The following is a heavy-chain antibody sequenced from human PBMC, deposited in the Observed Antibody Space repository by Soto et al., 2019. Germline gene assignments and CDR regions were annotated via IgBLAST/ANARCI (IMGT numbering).Heavy chain of an antibody. V-gene: IGHV1-2*02. CDR1: GYTFTGYY. D-gene: IGHD3-10*01. CDR2: INPNSGGT. Sequence: GASVKVSCKASGYTFTGYYMHWVRQAPGQGLEWMGWINPNSGGTNYAQKFQGRVTMTRDTSISTAYMELSRLRSDDTAVYYCARDIYEGITMVRGPFGYWGQGTLVTVSS. J-gene: IGHJ4*02. CDR3: ARDIYEGITMVRGPFGY.